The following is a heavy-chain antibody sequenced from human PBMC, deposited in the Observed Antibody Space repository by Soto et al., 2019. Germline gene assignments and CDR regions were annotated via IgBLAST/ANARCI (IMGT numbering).Heavy chain of an antibody. D-gene: IGHD3-22*01. Sequence: PGGSLRLSCAASGFTFSSYAMSWVRQAPGKGLEWVSAISGSGGSTYYADSVKGRFTISRDNSKNTLYLQMNSLRAEDTAVYYCAKGLITMIVVVIKRSNFDYWGQGPLVTVPS. CDR3: AKGLITMIVVVIKRSNFDY. CDR1: GFTFSSYA. CDR2: ISGSGGST. J-gene: IGHJ4*02. V-gene: IGHV3-23*01.